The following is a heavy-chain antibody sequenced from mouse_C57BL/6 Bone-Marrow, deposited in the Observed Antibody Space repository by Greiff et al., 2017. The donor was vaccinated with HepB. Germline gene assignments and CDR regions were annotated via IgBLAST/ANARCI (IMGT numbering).Heavy chain of an antibody. V-gene: IGHV5-4*01. J-gene: IGHJ1*03. CDR3: ARDRGYYYGSSYWYFDV. Sequence: DVKLVESGGGLVKPGGSLKLSCAASGFTFSSYAMSWVRQTPEKRLEWVATISDGGSYTYYPDNVKGRFTISRDNAKNNLYLQMSHLKYEDTAMYYCARDRGYYYGSSYWYFDVWGTGTTVTVSS. CDR1: GFTFSSYA. D-gene: IGHD1-1*01. CDR2: ISDGGSYT.